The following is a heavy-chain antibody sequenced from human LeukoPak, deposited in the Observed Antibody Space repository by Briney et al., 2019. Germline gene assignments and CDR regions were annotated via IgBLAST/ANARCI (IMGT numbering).Heavy chain of an antibody. CDR1: GGSISSSSDY. V-gene: IGHV4-39*07. Sequence: PSETLSLTCTVSGGSISSSSDYWGWIRQPPGKGLEWIGRMYYRGSPYYNPSLTSPVTISVDTSKNQLSLKLSSVTAADTAVYYCARLERWFDPWGQGTLVTVSS. CDR2: MYYRGSP. CDR3: ARLERWFDP. J-gene: IGHJ5*02.